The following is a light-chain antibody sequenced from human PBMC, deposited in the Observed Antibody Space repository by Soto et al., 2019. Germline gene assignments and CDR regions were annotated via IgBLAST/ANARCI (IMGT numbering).Light chain of an antibody. CDR1: SIDVGGYNY. J-gene: IGLJ1*01. V-gene: IGLV2-11*01. Sequence: PGQSVTISCTGTSIDVGGYNYVSWYQQHPGKAPKLMIYDVSKRPSGVPDRFSGSKSGNTASLTISGLQAEDEADYYCSSFTSSNTYVFGTGTKVTVL. CDR3: SSFTSSNTYV. CDR2: DVS.